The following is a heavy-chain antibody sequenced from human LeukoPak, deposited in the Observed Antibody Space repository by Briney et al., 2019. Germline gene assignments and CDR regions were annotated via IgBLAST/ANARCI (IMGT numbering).Heavy chain of an antibody. D-gene: IGHD3-10*01. CDR2: SHNDGNSV. J-gene: IGHJ4*02. Sequence: PGGSLRLSCAASGFTFNRYWMHWVRQVPGKEVVWASHSHNDGNSVSYADSVKGRFTVSRDNAKNILYLQMNRLRPEDTAVYYCVRHNYGYDYWGQGTLVTVSS. V-gene: IGHV3-74*01. CDR1: GFTFNRYW. CDR3: VRHNYGYDY.